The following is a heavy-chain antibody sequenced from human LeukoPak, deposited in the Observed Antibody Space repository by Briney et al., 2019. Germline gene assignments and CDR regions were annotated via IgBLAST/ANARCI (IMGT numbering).Heavy chain of an antibody. CDR2: IGIRGDT. CDR1: GFTSIDYD. Sequence: GGSLRLSCAASGFTSIDYDMHWVRQVIGKGLGWVSAIGIRGDTHYSGSVKGRFTISRENAESSLYLQMNSLRAEDTAVYYCARGGIQVSGIDEFDYWGQGTLVTVSS. CDR3: ARGGIQVSGIDEFDY. V-gene: IGHV3-13*01. J-gene: IGHJ4*02. D-gene: IGHD6-19*01.